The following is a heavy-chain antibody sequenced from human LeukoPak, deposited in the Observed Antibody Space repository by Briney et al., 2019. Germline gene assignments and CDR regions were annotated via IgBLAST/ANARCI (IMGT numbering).Heavy chain of an antibody. CDR1: GLTFSSDG. D-gene: IGHD3-3*01. CDR3: AKSIEGVVRGTYYYYSYMDV. Sequence: PGGSLRLSCAASGLTFSSDGMSWVRQAPGKGLEWVSVISGSGRNTYYADSVKGRFTVSRDNSKNTLYLQMNSLGAEDTAVYYCAKSIEGVVRGTYYYYSYMDVWSKGTTVTVSS. V-gene: IGHV3-23*01. J-gene: IGHJ6*03. CDR2: ISGSGRNT.